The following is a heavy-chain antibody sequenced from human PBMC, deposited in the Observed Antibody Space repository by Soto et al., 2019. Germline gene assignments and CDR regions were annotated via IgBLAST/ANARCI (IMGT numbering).Heavy chain of an antibody. CDR3: ARNYQYQLLGRFDP. V-gene: IGHV1-8*01. D-gene: IGHD2-2*01. CDR2: MNPNSGNT. Sequence: ASVKVSCKASGYTSTSYDINWVRQATGQGLEWMGWMNPNSGNTGYAQKFQGRVTMTRNTSISTAYMELSSLRSEDTAVCYCARNYQYQLLGRFDPWGQGTLVTV. J-gene: IGHJ5*02. CDR1: GYTSTSYD.